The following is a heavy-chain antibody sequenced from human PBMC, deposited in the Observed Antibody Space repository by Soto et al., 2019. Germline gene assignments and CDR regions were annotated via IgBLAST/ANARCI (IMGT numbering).Heavy chain of an antibody. CDR3: ARHSAYCGGDCYFDY. Sequence: SETLSLTCTVSGGSISSSSYYWGWIRQPPGKGLEWIGSIYYSGSTYYNPSLKSRVTISVDTSKNQFSLKLSSVTAADTAVYYCARHSAYCGGDCYFDYWGQGTLVTVS. J-gene: IGHJ4*02. CDR1: GGSISSSSYY. V-gene: IGHV4-39*01. D-gene: IGHD2-21*02. CDR2: IYYSGST.